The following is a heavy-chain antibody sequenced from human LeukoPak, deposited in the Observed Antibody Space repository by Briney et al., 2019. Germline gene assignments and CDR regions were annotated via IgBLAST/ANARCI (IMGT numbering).Heavy chain of an antibody. CDR2: ISSSSSYI. CDR3: AREIDYGYYYFDY. J-gene: IGHJ4*02. D-gene: IGHD5-18*01. Sequence: PGGSLRLSCAASGFTFSSYSMNWVRQAPGKGLEWVSSISSSSSYIYYADSVKGRFTISRDNAKNSLYLQMNSLRAEDTAVYYCAREIDYGYYYFDYWGQGTLVTVSS. V-gene: IGHV3-21*01. CDR1: GFTFSSYS.